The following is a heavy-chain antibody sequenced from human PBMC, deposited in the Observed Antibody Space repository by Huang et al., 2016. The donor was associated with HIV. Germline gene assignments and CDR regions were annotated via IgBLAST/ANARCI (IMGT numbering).Heavy chain of an antibody. J-gene: IGHJ3*02. V-gene: IGHV4-4*07. Sequence: QVQLQESGPGLVKPSEALSLTCTVSGSSISDYYWSWIRQSDGKGLEWIGRVSTSGSTNYHPSLKGRVSLSVDMSKNQFALRLSSVTAADTAIYYCARDLLKSRIDVSDIWGQGTMVTVSS. CDR3: ARDLLKSRIDVSDI. CDR2: VSTSGST. CDR1: GSSISDYY.